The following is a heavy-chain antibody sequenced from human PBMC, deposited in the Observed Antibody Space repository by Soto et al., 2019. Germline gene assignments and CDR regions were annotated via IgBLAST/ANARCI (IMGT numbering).Heavy chain of an antibody. CDR1: GFTFTKYW. Sequence: EVQLVESGGGLVQPGAALRLSCAASGFTFTKYWMHWVRLAPGKGPVWVSYISSDGTTTDYADSVKGRFTISRDNANNLLYLKMNSVSVEVMAVYYCAIQDCTNDVCLEAAVTVGGALEYWGQGAQVTVSS. D-gene: IGHD2-8*01. J-gene: IGHJ4*02. CDR3: AIQDCTNDVCLEAAVTVGGALEY. CDR2: ISSDGTTT. V-gene: IGHV3-74*01.